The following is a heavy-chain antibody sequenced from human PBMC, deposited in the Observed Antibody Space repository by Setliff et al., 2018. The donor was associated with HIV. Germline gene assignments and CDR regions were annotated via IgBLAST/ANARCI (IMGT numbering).Heavy chain of an antibody. V-gene: IGHV3-23*01. CDR1: GFKFRDYT. Sequence: GGSLRLSCAASGFKFRDYTLSWLRQFPGKGLEWVSAIAGNKGTTFYADSVKGRFTISKDNSENTIFLQMSSLRAEDTAIYYCATAGIWGDYDILTCPHYVFESWGRGILVTVSS. D-gene: IGHD3-9*01. CDR2: IAGNKGTT. CDR3: ATAGIWGDYDILTCPHYVFES. J-gene: IGHJ4*02.